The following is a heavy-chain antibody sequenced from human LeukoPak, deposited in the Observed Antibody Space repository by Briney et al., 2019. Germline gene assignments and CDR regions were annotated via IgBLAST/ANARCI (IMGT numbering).Heavy chain of an antibody. CDR2: INHSGST. J-gene: IGHJ4*02. CDR1: GGSFSGYY. V-gene: IGHV4-34*01. D-gene: IGHD5-18*01. Sequence: PSETLSLTCAVYGGSFSGYYWSWIRQPPGKGLEWIGEINHSGSTNYNPSPMSRVTISVDTSKNQFSLKLSSVTAADTAVYYCARERGYSYWSYFDYWGQGTLVTVSS. CDR3: ARERGYSYWSYFDY.